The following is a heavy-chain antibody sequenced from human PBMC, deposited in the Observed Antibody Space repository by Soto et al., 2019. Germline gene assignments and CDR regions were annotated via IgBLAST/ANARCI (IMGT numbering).Heavy chain of an antibody. CDR3: ARIVGIRNSIGQRYYFDY. V-gene: IGHV4-39*01. Sequence: QLQLQESGPGLVKPWETLSLTCTVSGGSVSSTSYYWGWIRQPPGKGLEWIGSIYYSGSTYYNPSLKSRVTISVDTSKNQFSLKLSSVTAADTAVYYCARIVGIRNSIGQRYYFDYWGQGTLVTVSS. J-gene: IGHJ4*02. CDR2: IYYSGST. CDR1: GGSVSSTSYY. D-gene: IGHD6-19*01.